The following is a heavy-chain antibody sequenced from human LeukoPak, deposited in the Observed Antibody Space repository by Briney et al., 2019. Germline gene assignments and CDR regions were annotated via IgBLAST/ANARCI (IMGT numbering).Heavy chain of an antibody. J-gene: IGHJ4*02. D-gene: IGHD3-22*01. CDR3: ARDGYYDSSGYYGHFDY. V-gene: IGHV1-18*01. CDR2: ISVYNGNT. CDR1: GYTFTNYG. Sequence: ASVKVSCKASGYTFTNYGISWVRQAPGQGLGWMGWISVYNGNTNCAQKLQGRVTMTTDTSTNTAYMELRSLTSDDTAVYYCARDGYYDSSGYYGHFDYWGQGTLVTVSS.